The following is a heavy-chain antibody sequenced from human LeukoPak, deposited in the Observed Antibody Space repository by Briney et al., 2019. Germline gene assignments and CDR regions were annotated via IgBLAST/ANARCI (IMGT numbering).Heavy chain of an antibody. V-gene: IGHV4-34*01. CDR3: ARYDVWGTYRAFDY. CDR2: INHSGST. D-gene: IGHD3-16*02. CDR1: GGSFSGYY. Sequence: PSETLSLTCAVYGGSFSGYYWSWIRQPPGKGLEWIGEINHSGSTNYNPSLKSRVTISVDTSKNQFSLKLSSVTAADTAVYYCARYDVWGTYRAFDYWGQGTLVTVSS. J-gene: IGHJ4*02.